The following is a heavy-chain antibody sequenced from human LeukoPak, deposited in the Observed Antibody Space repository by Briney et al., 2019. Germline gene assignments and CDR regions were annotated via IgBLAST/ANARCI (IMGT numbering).Heavy chain of an antibody. Sequence: SETLSLTCTVSGGSISSYYWSWVRQFPGKGLEWIGYISDSGSTNYSPSLESRVTISVDTSKNKFFLILSSVTAADTAVYYCARHGGTVVGDTGYHYWYFDNWGQGTLVTVSS. CDR2: ISDSGST. CDR3: ARHGGTVVGDTGYHYWYFDN. CDR1: GGSISSYY. V-gene: IGHV4-59*08. D-gene: IGHD5-12*01. J-gene: IGHJ4*02.